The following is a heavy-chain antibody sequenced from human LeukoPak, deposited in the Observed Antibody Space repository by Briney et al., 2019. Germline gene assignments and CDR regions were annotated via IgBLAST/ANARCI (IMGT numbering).Heavy chain of an antibody. CDR2: INPNSGNT. CDR1: GYSFVGYG. Sequence: ASVKVSCKASGYSFVGYGITWVRQAPGQGLEWMGWINPNSGNTGYAQKFQGRVTMTRNTSISTAYMELSSLRSEDTAVYYCARGLSRGAPPYWGQGTLVTVSS. D-gene: IGHD3-10*01. J-gene: IGHJ4*02. V-gene: IGHV1-8*02. CDR3: ARGLSRGAPPY.